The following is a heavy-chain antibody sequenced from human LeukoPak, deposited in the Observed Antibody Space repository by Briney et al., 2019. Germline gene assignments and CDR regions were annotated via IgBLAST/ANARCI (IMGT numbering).Heavy chain of an antibody. Sequence: QSGGSLRLSCAASGFTFSYYWMRWVRQAPGKGLEWVANIKEDGSGKTYVDSVRGRFTVSIDNAKNSVYLQMSNLRAEDTAVYYCVSTTGPWGQGTLVTVSS. CDR1: GFTFSYYW. V-gene: IGHV3-7*01. CDR3: VSTTGP. J-gene: IGHJ5*02. D-gene: IGHD1-7*01. CDR2: IKEDGSGK.